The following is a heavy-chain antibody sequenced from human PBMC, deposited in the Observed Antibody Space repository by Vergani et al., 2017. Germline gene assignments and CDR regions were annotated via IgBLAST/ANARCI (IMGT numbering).Heavy chain of an antibody. J-gene: IGHJ4*02. V-gene: IGHV4-39*01. CDR1: GDSIRSSNYY. CDR3: TRTYGDYASLYFDY. Sequence: QLQLQESGPGLVKPPATLSLTCSVSGDSIRSSNYYWGWIRQPPGKGLAWVASIYYSGNTFYNPSLKSRVTISVDTSKNQFSLKLSSVNAADTAVYYCTRTYGDYASLYFDYWGQGTLVTVSS. D-gene: IGHD4-17*01. CDR2: IYYSGNT.